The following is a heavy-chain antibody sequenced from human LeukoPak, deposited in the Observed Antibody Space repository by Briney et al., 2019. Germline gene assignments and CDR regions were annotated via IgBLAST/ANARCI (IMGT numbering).Heavy chain of an antibody. J-gene: IGHJ3*02. Sequence: SETLSLTCTVSGGSISSYYWSWIRQPPGKGLEWIGYIYYSGSTNYNPSLKSRVTISVDTSKNQFSLKLSSVTAADTAVYYCARAPGEDAFDMWGQGTMVTVSS. CDR3: ARAPGEDAFDM. CDR1: GGSISSYY. V-gene: IGHV4-59*01. CDR2: IYYSGST. D-gene: IGHD2-21*01.